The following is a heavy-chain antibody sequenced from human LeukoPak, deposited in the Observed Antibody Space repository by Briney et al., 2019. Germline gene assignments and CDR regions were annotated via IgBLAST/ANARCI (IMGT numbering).Heavy chain of an antibody. CDR3: AKCLGGYAHGFFDY. J-gene: IGHJ4*02. CDR1: GFSFSRYA. D-gene: IGHD5-12*01. Sequence: GGSLRLSCVASGFSFSRYAMSWVRQAPGKGLEWVSGISGTGSRTYYAESVKGRFTISKDSSKDTLFLQMNSLRAEDTAVYYCAKCLGGYAHGFFDYWGQGTLVTVSS. CDR2: ISGTGSRT. V-gene: IGHV3-23*01.